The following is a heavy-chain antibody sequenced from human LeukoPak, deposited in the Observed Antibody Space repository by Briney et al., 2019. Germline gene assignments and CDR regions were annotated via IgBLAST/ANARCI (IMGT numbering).Heavy chain of an antibody. V-gene: IGHV1-69*05. CDR2: IIHIFCTA. CDR3: ARDLANVGDV. J-gene: IGHJ6*04. CDR1: GGTFSSYA. Sequence: ASVKVSRKASGGTFSSYAISWVRQAPGQGLEWMGRIIHIFCTANYAQKFQGRVTITTDESTSTDYIELTSLRSEDTVVYYCARDLANVGDVWGKGTTVTVSS. D-gene: IGHD1-26*01.